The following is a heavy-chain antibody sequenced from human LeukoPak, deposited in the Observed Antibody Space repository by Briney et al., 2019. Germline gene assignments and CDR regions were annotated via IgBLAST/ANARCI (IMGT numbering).Heavy chain of an antibody. D-gene: IGHD3-10*01. CDR2: ISDSGGKT. CDR3: AARAGGFRHFDY. Sequence: GGSLRLSCAASGFTFSTYAMSWVRQAPGKGLEWVSGISDSGGKTDYVDSEKGRFTVSRDNSKNTVYMQMNSLIAEDTAVYYCAARAGGFRHFDYWGQGTLVTVSS. V-gene: IGHV3-23*01. J-gene: IGHJ4*02. CDR1: GFTFSTYA.